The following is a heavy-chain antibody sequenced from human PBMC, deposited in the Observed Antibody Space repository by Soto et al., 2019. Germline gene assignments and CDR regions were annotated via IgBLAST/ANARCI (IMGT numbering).Heavy chain of an antibody. Sequence: LRLSCAASGLTFSDYYMSWIRQAPGKGLEWVSYISSSGSTIYYADSVKGRFTISRDNAKNSLYLQMNSLRAEDTAVYYCARDRSGSYMFDYWGQGTLVTVSS. CDR2: ISSSGSTI. CDR3: ARDRSGSYMFDY. J-gene: IGHJ4*02. CDR1: GLTFSDYY. V-gene: IGHV3-11*01. D-gene: IGHD1-26*01.